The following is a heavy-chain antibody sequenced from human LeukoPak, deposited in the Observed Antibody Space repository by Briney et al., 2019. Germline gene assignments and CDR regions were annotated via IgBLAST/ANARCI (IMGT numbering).Heavy chain of an antibody. CDR3: ARGGDFWSGYFYYFDY. CDR1: GFTFSSYS. Sequence: GGSLRLSCAASGFTFSSYSMNWVRQAPGKGLEWVSSISSSSSYIYYADSVKGRFTISRDNAKNSLYLQMNSLRAEDTAVYYCARGGDFWSGYFYYFDYWGQRTLVTVSS. J-gene: IGHJ4*02. V-gene: IGHV3-21*01. CDR2: ISSSSSYI. D-gene: IGHD3-3*01.